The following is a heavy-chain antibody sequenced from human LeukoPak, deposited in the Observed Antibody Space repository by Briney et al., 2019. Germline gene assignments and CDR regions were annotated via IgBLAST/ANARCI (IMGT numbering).Heavy chain of an antibody. CDR3: ARYYYDSSPPDY. CDR1: GFTFSSYG. Sequence: GGSLRLSCAASGFTFSSYGMHWVRQAPGKGLEWVAVISYDGSNKYYADSVKGRFTISRDNSKNTLYLQMNSLRAEDTAVYYCARYYYDSSPPDYWGQGTLVTVSS. J-gene: IGHJ4*02. CDR2: ISYDGSNK. V-gene: IGHV3-30*03. D-gene: IGHD3-22*01.